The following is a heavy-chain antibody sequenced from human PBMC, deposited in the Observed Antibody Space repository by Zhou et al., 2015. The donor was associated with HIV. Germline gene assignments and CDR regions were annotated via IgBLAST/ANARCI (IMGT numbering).Heavy chain of an antibody. CDR2: ITPLFATP. D-gene: IGHD3-3*01. CDR1: GGTFSKST. CDR3: ARPWETVILPTAPLLF. Sequence: QVQLVQSGAEVKKPGSSVKVSCKASGGTFSKSTFSWVRQAPGQGLEWVGGITPLFATPKYAQRFQGRVSITADEATSTIYMELSSLRSEDTATYFCARPWETVILPTAPLLFWGQGTLLTVSS. J-gene: IGHJ4*02. V-gene: IGHV1-69*01.